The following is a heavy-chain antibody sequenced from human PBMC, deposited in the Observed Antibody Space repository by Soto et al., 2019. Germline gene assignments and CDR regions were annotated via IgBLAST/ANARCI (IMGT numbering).Heavy chain of an antibody. CDR1: GYSISSGYY. J-gene: IGHJ3*02. Sequence: SETLSLTCAVSGYSISSGYYWGWIRQPPGKGLEWIGSIYHSGSTYYNPSLKSRVTISVDTSKNQFSLKLSSVTAADTAAYYCARDPAKLYSGSYYPAFDIWGQGTMVTVSS. CDR2: IYHSGST. V-gene: IGHV4-38-2*02. D-gene: IGHD1-26*01. CDR3: ARDPAKLYSGSYYPAFDI.